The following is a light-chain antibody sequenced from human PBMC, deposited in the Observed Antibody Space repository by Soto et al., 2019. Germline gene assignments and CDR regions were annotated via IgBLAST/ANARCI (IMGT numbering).Light chain of an antibody. CDR1: QSVSSSY. V-gene: IGKV3-20*01. CDR3: QQYGSSAFT. CDR2: GAS. Sequence: EIVLTQSPGTLSLSPGERATLSCRASQSVSSSYLAWYQQKPGQAPRRLIYGASSRATGIPDRFNGSGSGTDFTLTISRLEPEDFAVYYCQQYGSSAFTFGPGTKVDI. J-gene: IGKJ3*01.